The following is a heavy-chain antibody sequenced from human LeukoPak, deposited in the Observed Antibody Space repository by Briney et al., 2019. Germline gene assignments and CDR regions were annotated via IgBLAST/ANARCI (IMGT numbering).Heavy chain of an antibody. V-gene: IGHV4-4*09. D-gene: IGHD5-24*01. Sequence: SETLSLTCTVSGTFVSGFYWTWIRQPPGKGLEWIGFIYSTGTTSYNSSLQSRVSISVDTSKYQFSLKLKSVIAADTAIYYCAGRWRGTLDYWGRGALVAVSS. CDR3: AGRWRGTLDY. J-gene: IGHJ4*02. CDR2: IYSTGTT. CDR1: GTFVSGFY.